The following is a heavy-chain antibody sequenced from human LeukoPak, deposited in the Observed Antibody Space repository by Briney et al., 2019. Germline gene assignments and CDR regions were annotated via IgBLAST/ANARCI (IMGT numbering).Heavy chain of an antibody. CDR1: GFIFSNYG. J-gene: IGHJ4*02. CDR2: ISSNGGTT. D-gene: IGHD6-19*01. Sequence: GGSLRLSCAASGFIFSNYGMHWVRQAPGRGLEFASRISSNGGTTYYADSLKGRFTISRDNSKNTVYLQMASLRPEDMAVYYRARVPFSSGWYDYWGQGTLVTVSS. CDR3: ARVPFSSGWYDY. V-gene: IGHV3-64*02.